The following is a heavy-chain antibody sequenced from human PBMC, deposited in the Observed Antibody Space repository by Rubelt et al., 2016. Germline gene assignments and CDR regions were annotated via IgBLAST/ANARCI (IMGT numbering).Heavy chain of an antibody. CDR2: INSDGSST. CDR1: GFTLRSYW. J-gene: IGHJ4*02. CDR3: APGPPHDY. Sequence: QPGRSLRLSCVASGFTLRSYWMHWVRQVPGKGLVWVSRINSDGSSTSYVDSVKGRFTISRDNAKNTLYLQMNSLRDEDTAVYYCAPGPPHDYWGQGTLVTVSS. V-gene: IGHV3-74*01.